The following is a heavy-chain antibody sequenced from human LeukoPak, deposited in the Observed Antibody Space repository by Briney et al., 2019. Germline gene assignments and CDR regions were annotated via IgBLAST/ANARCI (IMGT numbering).Heavy chain of an antibody. J-gene: IGHJ4*02. V-gene: IGHV3-15*04. CDR3: TTGIRGD. Sequence: GGSLRLSCAASGFTFSSYWMNWVRQAPGEGLDWVGRIASKTDGGATDYAAPVKGRFTISRDDSKNTLNLQMNSLKTEDTAVYYCTTGIRGDWGQGTLVTVSS. D-gene: IGHD3-10*01. CDR2: IASKTDGGAT. CDR1: GFTFSSYW.